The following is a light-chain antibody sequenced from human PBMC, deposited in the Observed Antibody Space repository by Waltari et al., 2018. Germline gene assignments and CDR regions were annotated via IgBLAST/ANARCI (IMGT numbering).Light chain of an antibody. V-gene: IGLV2-23*01. CDR2: EGN. CDR1: SSDVGGYNL. J-gene: IGLJ3*02. Sequence: QSALTQPASVSGSPGQSITISCTGTSSDVGGYNLVSWYQQHPGKAPKLIIYEGNKWPSGVCHRFSGSKSGNTASLTISGLQAEDEADYYCCSFAGSTTWVFGGGTTLTVL. CDR3: CSFAGSTTWV.